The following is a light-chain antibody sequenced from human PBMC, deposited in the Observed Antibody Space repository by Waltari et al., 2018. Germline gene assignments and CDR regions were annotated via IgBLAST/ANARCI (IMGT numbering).Light chain of an antibody. CDR3: SSYISSSTLEV. Sequence: LTQPASVSGSPGQSITISCTGTSSDVGGYNYVSWYQQHPGKAPKLMIFDVSNRPSGVSNRFSGSKSGNTASLTISGLQAEDEADYYCSSYISSSTLEVFGGGTRLTVL. V-gene: IGLV2-14*03. J-gene: IGLJ3*02. CDR2: DVS. CDR1: SSDVGGYNY.